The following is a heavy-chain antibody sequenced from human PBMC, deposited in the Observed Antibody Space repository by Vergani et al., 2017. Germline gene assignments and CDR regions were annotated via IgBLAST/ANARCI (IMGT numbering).Heavy chain of an antibody. CDR3: ASPRFDYGGNSGLDY. Sequence: QVQVVQSGAEVKKSGASVKVSCKTSGYTFSNYYMHWVRQAPGQGLEWMGIINPSGGHTNYAQKFQGRVTMTRDTSTSTAYMELSSLRSEDTAVYYCASPRFDYGGNSGLDYWGQGTLVTVSS. D-gene: IGHD4-23*01. J-gene: IGHJ4*02. V-gene: IGHV1-46*01. CDR2: INPSGGHT. CDR1: GYTFSNYY.